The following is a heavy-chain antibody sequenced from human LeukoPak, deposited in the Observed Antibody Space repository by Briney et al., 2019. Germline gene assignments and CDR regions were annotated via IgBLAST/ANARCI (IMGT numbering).Heavy chain of an antibody. J-gene: IGHJ4*02. CDR3: ATEPITRRLWASPCFDY. CDR2: IIPILGIA. Sequence: SVKVSCKASGGTFSSYAISWVRQAPGQGREWMGRIIPILGIANYAQKFQGRVTITADKSTSTDYMELSSLRSEDTAVYYCATEPITRRLWASPCFDYWGQGTLVTVSS. D-gene: IGHD3-3*01. CDR1: GGTFSSYA. V-gene: IGHV1-69*04.